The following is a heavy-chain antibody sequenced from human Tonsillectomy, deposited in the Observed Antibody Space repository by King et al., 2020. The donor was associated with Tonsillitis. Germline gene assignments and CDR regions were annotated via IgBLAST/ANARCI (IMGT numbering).Heavy chain of an antibody. V-gene: IGHV2-5*02. CDR3: AHIGHGLRVFDY. J-gene: IGHJ4*02. CDR1: GFSLSTSGVA. CDR2: IYCDDDE. D-gene: IGHD5-12*01. Sequence: TLQESGPTLVKPPQTLTLTCTFSGFSLSTSGVAVGWIRQPPGKALEWLALIYCDDDERYSPSLKNSLTITKDTSKNQVVLTMTNMDPVDTATYYCAHIGHGLRVFDYWGQGTLVTVSA.